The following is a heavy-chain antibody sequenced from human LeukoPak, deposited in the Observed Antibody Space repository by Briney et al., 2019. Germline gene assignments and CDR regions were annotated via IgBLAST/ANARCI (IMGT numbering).Heavy chain of an antibody. Sequence: ASVKVSCKASGYIFTNYAIHWVRQAPGQRLEWMGWINADTGNTKYSQKVQGRVTITRDTSASTAYMELSSLRSEDTAVYYCARGGSGGTVGYFHYWDQGTLVTVPS. CDR3: ARGGSGGTVGYFHY. J-gene: IGHJ4*02. D-gene: IGHD3-10*01. CDR1: GYIFTNYA. CDR2: INADTGNT. V-gene: IGHV1-3*01.